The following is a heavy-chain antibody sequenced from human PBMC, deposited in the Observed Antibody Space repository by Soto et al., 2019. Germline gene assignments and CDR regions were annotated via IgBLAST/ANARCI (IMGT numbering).Heavy chain of an antibody. CDR3: ARGTPLGGGYDYYYYGMDV. D-gene: IGHD5-12*01. Sequence: SVKVSCKASGGTFSSYAISWVRQAPGQGLEWMGGIIPIFGTANYAQKFQGRVTITADESTSTAYMELSSLRSEDTAVYYCARGTPLGGGYDYYYYGMDVWGQGTTVTVSS. V-gene: IGHV1-69*13. J-gene: IGHJ6*02. CDR2: IIPIFGTA. CDR1: GGTFSSYA.